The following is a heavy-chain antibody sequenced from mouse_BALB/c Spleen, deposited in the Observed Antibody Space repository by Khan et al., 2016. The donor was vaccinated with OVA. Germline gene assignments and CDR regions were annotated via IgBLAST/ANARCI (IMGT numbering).Heavy chain of an antibody. CDR1: GYTFTTYW. D-gene: IGHD2-12*01. Sequence: LQLQQSGAELAKPGASVEMSCKASGYTFTTYWMHWVKQRPGQGLEWIGYIDPSTGYTEYNQKFKDKATLTADKSSSTAYMQLSSLTSEDSAVYYCTRRGLYCIFTYWGQGTLVTVSA. CDR3: TRRGLYCIFTY. CDR2: IDPSTGYT. V-gene: IGHV1-7*01. J-gene: IGHJ3*01.